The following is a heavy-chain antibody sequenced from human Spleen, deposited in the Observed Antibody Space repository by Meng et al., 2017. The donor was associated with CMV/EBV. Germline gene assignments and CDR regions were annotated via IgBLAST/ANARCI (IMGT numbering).Heavy chain of an antibody. D-gene: IGHD5-12*01. J-gene: IGHJ6*02. Sequence: GESLKISCAASGFTFSNYAMNWVRQAPGKGLEWVSSISGSGGYYADSVKGRFTISRDNSKNTVYLQMNSLRAEDTAVYYCAKSITVGYYYYGMDVWGQGTTVTVSS. CDR3: AKSITVGYYYYGMDV. CDR2: ISGSGG. CDR1: GFTFSNYA. V-gene: IGHV3-23*01.